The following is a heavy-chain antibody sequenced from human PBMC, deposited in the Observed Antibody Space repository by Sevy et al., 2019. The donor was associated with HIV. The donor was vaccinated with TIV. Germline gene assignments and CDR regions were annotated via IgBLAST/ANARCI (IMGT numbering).Heavy chain of an antibody. CDR1: GVSVSSGGYY. D-gene: IGHD1-26*01. CDR2: IYHTGSS. Sequence: SETLSLTCSVSGVSVSSGGYYWTWIRQSRGKGLEWIAYIYHTGSSTYNPSLKNRVTISVDKSKDQLSLTLNSVTSADTAVYFCARLSGTYYPFDIWGQRTLVTVSS. J-gene: IGHJ4*02. V-gene: IGHV4-61*08. CDR3: ARLSGTYYPFDI.